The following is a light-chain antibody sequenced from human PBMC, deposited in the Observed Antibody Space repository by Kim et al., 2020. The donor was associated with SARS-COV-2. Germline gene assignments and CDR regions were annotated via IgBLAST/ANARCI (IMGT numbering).Light chain of an antibody. J-gene: IGLJ2*01. Sequence: SYELTQPPSVSVSPGHTASITCSGDKLGDKYACWYQQKPGQSPVLVIYQDRKRPSGIPERFSGSNSGNTATLTISGTQAMDEADYYCQAWDSIVVFGGGT. V-gene: IGLV3-1*01. CDR2: QDR. CDR3: QAWDSIVV. CDR1: KLGDKY.